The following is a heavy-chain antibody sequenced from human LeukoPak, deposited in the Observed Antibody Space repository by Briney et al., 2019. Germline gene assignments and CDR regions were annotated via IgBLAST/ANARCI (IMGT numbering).Heavy chain of an antibody. V-gene: IGHV3-23*01. CDR1: GFTFSNFW. CDR3: ARDSAVVTSYYFDY. D-gene: IGHD4-23*01. J-gene: IGHJ4*02. CDR2: ISGSGGGT. Sequence: PGGSLRLSCAASGFTFSNFWMTWVRQAPGKGLEWVSAISGSGGGTFYADSVRGRFTISRDNSKNTVYLQMNSLRAEDMAVYYCARDSAVVTSYYFDYWGQGTLVTVSS.